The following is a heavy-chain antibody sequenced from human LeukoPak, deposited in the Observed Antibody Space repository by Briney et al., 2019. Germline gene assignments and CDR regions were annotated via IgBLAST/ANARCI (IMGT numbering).Heavy chain of an antibody. D-gene: IGHD1-26*01. CDR3: ARNSGGSSDY. CDR1: GCTFINYW. CDR2: INQDGSEK. J-gene: IGHJ4*02. V-gene: IGHV3-7*01. Sequence: GGSLRLSCAASGCTFINYWMTWVRQGRRNGQEWVANINQDGSEKYYVDSVKGRFTISRDNAKNSLYLQMKSLRAEDTAVYYCARNSGGSSDYWGQGTLVTVSS.